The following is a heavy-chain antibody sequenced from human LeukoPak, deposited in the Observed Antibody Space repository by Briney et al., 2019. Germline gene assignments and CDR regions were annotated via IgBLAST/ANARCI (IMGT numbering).Heavy chain of an antibody. CDR3: AREDYGSSGYFY. Sequence: GGSLRLSCSASGFNFNNYEMNWVRQAPGKGLEWVSYISSRGTTIYYADSVKGRFTISRDNAKNSLYPQMNSLRAEDTAVYYCAREDYGSSGYFYWGQGTLVTVSS. V-gene: IGHV3-48*03. J-gene: IGHJ4*02. CDR2: ISSRGTTI. CDR1: GFNFNNYE. D-gene: IGHD3-22*01.